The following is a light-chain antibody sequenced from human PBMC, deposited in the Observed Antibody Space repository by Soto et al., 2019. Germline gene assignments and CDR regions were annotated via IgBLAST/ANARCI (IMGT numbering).Light chain of an antibody. CDR1: QSVTSSY. CDR3: QQYSTSRLN. V-gene: IGKV3-20*01. Sequence: EIVLTQSPGTLSLSPGERATLSCRASQSVTSSYLAWYQQKPGQAPRLLISGASSSATGIPDRFSGSGSGTDFTLTISRLQPDDFAVYYCQQYSTSRLNFGGGTKVEIK. J-gene: IGKJ4*01. CDR2: GAS.